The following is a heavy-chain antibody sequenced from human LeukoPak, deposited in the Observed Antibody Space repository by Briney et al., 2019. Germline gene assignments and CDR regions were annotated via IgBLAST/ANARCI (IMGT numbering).Heavy chain of an antibody. D-gene: IGHD3-10*01. J-gene: IGHJ5*02. CDR3: ARVGPDYYGSGSYSWFDP. V-gene: IGHV1-18*01. CDR2: ISAYNGNT. CDR1: GYTFTSYG. Sequence: ASVNVSCKASGYTFTSYGISWVRQAPGQGLEWMGWISAYNGNTNYAQKLQGRVTMTTDTSTSTAYMELRSLRSDDTAVYYCARVGPDYYGSGSYSWFDPWGQGTLVTVSS.